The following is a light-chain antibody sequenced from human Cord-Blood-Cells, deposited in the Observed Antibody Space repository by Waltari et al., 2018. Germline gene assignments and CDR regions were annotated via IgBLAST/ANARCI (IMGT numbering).Light chain of an antibody. CDR2: DVS. Sequence: QSALTQPASVSASPGQSITISCTGTSSDVGAYNSVSWYQKHPGKAPKLMIYDVSKRPSGVSNRFSGSKSGNTASLTISGLQAEDEADYYCSSYTSSNVVFGGGTKLTVL. V-gene: IGLV2-14*01. CDR3: SSYTSSNVV. CDR1: SSDVGAYNS. J-gene: IGLJ2*01.